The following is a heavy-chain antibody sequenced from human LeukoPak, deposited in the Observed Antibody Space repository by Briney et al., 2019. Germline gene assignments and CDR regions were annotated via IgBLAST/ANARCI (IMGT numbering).Heavy chain of an antibody. J-gene: IGHJ4*02. V-gene: IGHV3-30*04. Sequence: QPGRSLRLSCAASGFTFSSYAMHWVRQAPGKVLEWVAVISYDGSNKYYADSVKGRFTISRDNSKNTLYLQMNSLRAEDTAVYYCARGRTYGSGWYFDYWGQGTLVTVSS. CDR3: ARGRTYGSGWYFDY. CDR1: GFTFSSYA. CDR2: ISYDGSNK. D-gene: IGHD6-19*01.